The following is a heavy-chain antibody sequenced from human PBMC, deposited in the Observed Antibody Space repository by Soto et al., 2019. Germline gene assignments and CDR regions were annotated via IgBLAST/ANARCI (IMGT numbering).Heavy chain of an antibody. J-gene: IGHJ4*02. V-gene: IGHV4-59*01. CDR2: IYYSGST. CDR1: GGSISSYY. D-gene: IGHD7-27*01. Sequence: QVQLQESGPGLVKPSETLSLTCTVSGGSISSYYWSWIRQPPGKGLEWIGYIYYSGSTNYNPSLNSRVTTSVDTSKNQCSLKLSSVTAADTAVYYCASSWAGASFDYWGQGTLVTVSS. CDR3: ASSWAGASFDY.